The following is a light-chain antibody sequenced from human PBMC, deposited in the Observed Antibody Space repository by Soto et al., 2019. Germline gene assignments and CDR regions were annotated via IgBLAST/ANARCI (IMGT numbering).Light chain of an antibody. V-gene: IGKV1-39*01. CDR3: QQSYSRLVT. Sequence: DIQMTQSPSSLSSSVEDRVIITCRASESINSYLNWYQQKPGKAPKLLIYAASSLQSGVPSRFSGSGYETVFTLTINNLQPEDSESYYCQQSYSRLVTFGQGTKVEI. CDR1: ESINSY. CDR2: AAS. J-gene: IGKJ1*01.